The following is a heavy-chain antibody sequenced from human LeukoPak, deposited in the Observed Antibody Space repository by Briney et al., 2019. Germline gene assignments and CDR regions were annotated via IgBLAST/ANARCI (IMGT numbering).Heavy chain of an antibody. D-gene: IGHD6-13*01. Sequence: GGSLRLSCAASGFTFSNYAINWVRQAPGKGLEWVSAISGSGGSTYYADSVKGRFTISRDNSKNTLYLQINSLRAEDTAVYYCAKALAAAGNLYFDYWGQGTLVTVSS. J-gene: IGHJ4*02. CDR1: GFTFSNYA. CDR2: ISGSGGST. V-gene: IGHV3-23*01. CDR3: AKALAAAGNLYFDY.